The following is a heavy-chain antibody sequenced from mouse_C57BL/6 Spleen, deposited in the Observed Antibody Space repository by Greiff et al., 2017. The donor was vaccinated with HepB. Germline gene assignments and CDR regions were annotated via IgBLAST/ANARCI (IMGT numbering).Heavy chain of an antibody. D-gene: IGHD1-1*01. CDR2: IDPEDGET. CDR3: ARSDGSSLYFDY. V-gene: IGHV14-2*01. J-gene: IGHJ2*01. CDR1: GFNIKDYY. Sequence: EVQLQQSGAELVKPGASVKLSCTASGFNIKDYYMHWVKQRTEQGLEWIGRIDPEDGETKYAPKVQGKATITADTSSNTAYLQLSSLTSEDTAVYYMARSDGSSLYFDYWGQSTTLTVAS.